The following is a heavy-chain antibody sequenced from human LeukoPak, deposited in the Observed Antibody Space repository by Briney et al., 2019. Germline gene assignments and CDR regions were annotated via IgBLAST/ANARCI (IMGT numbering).Heavy chain of an antibody. CDR3: ASSSALRITIFGVVIH. J-gene: IGHJ1*01. Sequence: SGGSLRLSCAASGFTFSSYSMNWVRQAPGKGLEWVSSISSSSSYIYYADSVKGRFTISRDNAKNSLYLQMNSLRAGDTAVYYCASSSALRITIFGVVIHWGQGTLVTVSS. CDR1: GFTFSSYS. CDR2: ISSSSSYI. D-gene: IGHD3-3*01. V-gene: IGHV3-21*01.